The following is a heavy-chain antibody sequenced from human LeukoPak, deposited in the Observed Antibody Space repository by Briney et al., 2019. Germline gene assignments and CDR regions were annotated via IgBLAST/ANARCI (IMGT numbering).Heavy chain of an antibody. Sequence: ASVKVSCKASGYIFTGYYMHWVRQAPGQGLEWMGWINPNSGGTNYAQKFQGRVTMTRDTSISTAYMELSRLRSDDTAVYYCARFRAVIDYLIDYWGQGTLVTVSS. CDR1: GYIFTGYY. CDR3: ARFRAVIDYLIDY. J-gene: IGHJ4*02. V-gene: IGHV1-2*02. CDR2: INPNSGGT. D-gene: IGHD3-10*01.